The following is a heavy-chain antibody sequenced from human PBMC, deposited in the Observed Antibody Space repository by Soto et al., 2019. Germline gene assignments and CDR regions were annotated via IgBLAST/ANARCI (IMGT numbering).Heavy chain of an antibody. CDR1: GFTFSSYG. CDR2: ISYDGSNK. J-gene: IGHJ3*02. CDR3: AKDNGSGCDWLRVGDASDI. D-gene: IGHD5-12*01. Sequence: QVQLVESGGGVVQPGRSLRLSCAASGFTFSSYGMHWVRQAPGKGLEWVAVISYDGSNKYYADSVKGRLTISRDNSKNTRYLQMNSLRGEDTAVYYWAKDNGSGCDWLRVGDASDIWGQGTMVTVSS. V-gene: IGHV3-30*18.